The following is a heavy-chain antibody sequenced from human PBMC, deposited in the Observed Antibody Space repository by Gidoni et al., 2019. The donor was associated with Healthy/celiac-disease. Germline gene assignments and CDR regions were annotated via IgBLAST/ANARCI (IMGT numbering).Heavy chain of an antibody. V-gene: IGHV4-39*01. CDR1: GGSISSSSYY. CDR3: ARRGDTAKYFDY. J-gene: IGHJ4*02. D-gene: IGHD5-18*01. CDR2: IYYSGST. Sequence: QLQLQESGPGLVTPSETLSLICTVSGGSISSSSYYWGWIRQPPGKGLEWIGSIYYSGSTYYNPSLKSRVTISVDTSKNQFSLKLSSVTAADTAVYYCARRGDTAKYFDYWGQGTLVTVSS.